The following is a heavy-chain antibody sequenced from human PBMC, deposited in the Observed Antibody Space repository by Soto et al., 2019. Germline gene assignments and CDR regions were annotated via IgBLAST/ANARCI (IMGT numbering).Heavy chain of an antibody. V-gene: IGHV4-4*02. D-gene: IGHD4-17*01. CDR1: GGSISSSNW. CDR3: ATFHGDYVSY. CDR2: IYHSGST. J-gene: IGHJ4*02. Sequence: SETLSLTCAVSGGSISSSNWWSWVRQPPGKGPEWIGEIYHSGSTNYNPSLKSRVTISVDTSKNQFSLKLSSVTAADTAVYYCATFHGDYVSYWGRGTLVT.